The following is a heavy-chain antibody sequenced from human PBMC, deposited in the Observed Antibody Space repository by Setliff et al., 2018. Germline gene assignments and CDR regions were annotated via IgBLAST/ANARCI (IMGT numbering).Heavy chain of an antibody. Sequence: GGSLRLSCAASGFTFNSYAITWVRQAPGKGLEWASMISGSAQTTYYADSVKGRFTISRDNSKNTVYLEMNSLRAEDTAVYYCAKRGPYCSGGTCHYYFDYWGQGTLVTVSS. D-gene: IGHD2-15*01. CDR2: ISGSAQTT. CDR1: GFTFNSYA. CDR3: AKRGPYCSGGTCHYYFDY. V-gene: IGHV3-23*01. J-gene: IGHJ4*02.